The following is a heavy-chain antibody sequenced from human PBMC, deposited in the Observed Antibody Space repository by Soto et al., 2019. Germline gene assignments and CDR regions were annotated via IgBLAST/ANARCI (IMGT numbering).Heavy chain of an antibody. J-gene: IGHJ4*02. CDR3: ARDPTPSSSWYWYFDY. V-gene: IGHV3-33*01. CDR2: IWYDGSNK. CDR1: GFTFSSYG. D-gene: IGHD6-13*01. Sequence: QVQLVESGGGVVQPGRSLRLSCAASGFTFSSYGMHWVRQAPGKGLEWVAVIWYDGSNKYYADSVKGRFTISRDNSKNTLYLQMNSLRAEDTAAYYCARDPTPSSSWYWYFDYWGQGTLVTVSS.